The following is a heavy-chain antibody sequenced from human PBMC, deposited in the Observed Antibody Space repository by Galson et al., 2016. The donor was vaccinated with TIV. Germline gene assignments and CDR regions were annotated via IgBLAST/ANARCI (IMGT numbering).Heavy chain of an antibody. CDR1: ESTISDYW. CDR2: IKEDGSEK. D-gene: IGHD3-10*01. V-gene: IGHV3-7*01. J-gene: IGHJ6*02. CDR3: ARAATSYGSTMGV. Sequence: SLRLSCAASESTISDYWMSWVRQAPGKGLEWVANIKEDGSEKYYVDSVNGRFTISRDNAKNSLYLQMNDVRAEDAAVYYCARAATSYGSTMGVWGQGTTVYVSS.